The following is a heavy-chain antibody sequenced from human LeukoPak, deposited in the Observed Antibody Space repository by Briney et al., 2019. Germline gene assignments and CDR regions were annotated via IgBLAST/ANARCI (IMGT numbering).Heavy chain of an antibody. V-gene: IGHV1-69*13. CDR3: ARGLPGDAFDI. CDR2: IIPIFGTA. J-gene: IGHJ3*02. CDR1: GGTFSSYA. Sequence: ASVTVSCTASGGTFSSYAISWVRQAPGQGLEWMGGIIPIFGTANYAQKFQGRVTITADESTSTAYMELSSLRSEDTAVYYCARGLPGDAFDIWGQGTMVTVSS. D-gene: IGHD2-15*01.